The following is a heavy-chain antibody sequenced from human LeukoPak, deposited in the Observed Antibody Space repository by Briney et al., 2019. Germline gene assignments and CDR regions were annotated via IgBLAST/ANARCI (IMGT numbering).Heavy chain of an antibody. CDR3: ARVGRNFGVVIIWDYYYYMDV. CDR2: ISAYNGNT. CDR1: GYTFTGYH. J-gene: IGHJ6*03. D-gene: IGHD3-3*02. Sequence: ASVKVSCKASGYTFTGYHMHWVRQAPGQGLEWMGWISAYNGNTNYAQKLQGRVTMTTDTSTSTAYMELRSLRSDDTAVYYCARVGRNFGVVIIWDYYYYMDVWGKGTTVTVSS. V-gene: IGHV1-18*04.